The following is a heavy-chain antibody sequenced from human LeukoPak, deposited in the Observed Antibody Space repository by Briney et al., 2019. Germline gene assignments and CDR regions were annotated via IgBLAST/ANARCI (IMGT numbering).Heavy chain of an antibody. CDR3: ARDSRVVTGSYYFDY. J-gene: IGHJ4*02. Sequence: GGSLRLSCATSGFTFSSYSMNWVRQAPGKGLEWVSCISSSSSYIYYTDSVKGRFTISRDNAKNSLTLQMNSLRAEDTAVYYCARDSRVVTGSYYFDYWGQGTLVTVSS. D-gene: IGHD2-21*02. CDR2: ISSSSSYI. V-gene: IGHV3-21*01. CDR1: GFTFSSYS.